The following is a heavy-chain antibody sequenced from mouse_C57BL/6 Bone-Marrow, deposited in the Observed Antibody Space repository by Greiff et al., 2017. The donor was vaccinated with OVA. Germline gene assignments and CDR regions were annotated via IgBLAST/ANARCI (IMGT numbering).Heavy chain of an antibody. V-gene: IGHV7-3*01. CDR2: IRNKANGYTT. D-gene: IGHD4-1*01. CDR1: GFTFTDYY. CDR3: ARSTGTLAWFAY. Sequence: EVQVVESGGGLVQPGGSLSLSCAASGFTFTDYYMSWVRQPPGKALEWLGFIRNKANGYTTEYSASVKGRFTISRDNSQSILYLQMNALRAEDSATYYCARSTGTLAWFAYWGQVTLVTVSA. J-gene: IGHJ3*01.